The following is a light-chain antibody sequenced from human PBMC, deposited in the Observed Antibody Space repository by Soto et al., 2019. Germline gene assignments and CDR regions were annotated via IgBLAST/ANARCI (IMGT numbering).Light chain of an antibody. CDR2: EGS. CDR1: SSDVGSYNL. CDR3: CSYAGSSPHVV. J-gene: IGLJ2*01. V-gene: IGLV2-23*01. Sequence: QSALTQPASVSGSPGQSITISCTGTSSDVGSYNLVSWYQQYPGKAPKLMIYEGSKRPSGVSNRFSGSKSGNTASLTISGLQAEDEADYYCCSYAGSSPHVVFGGGTKVTVL.